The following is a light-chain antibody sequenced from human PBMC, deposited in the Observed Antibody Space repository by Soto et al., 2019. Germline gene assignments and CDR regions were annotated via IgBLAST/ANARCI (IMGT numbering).Light chain of an antibody. CDR1: SSDVGGYNY. CDR2: EVS. J-gene: IGLJ2*01. Sequence: QSALTQPPSASGSPGQSVTISCTGTSSDVGGYNYVSWYQQQPGKAPKLMIYEVSKRPSGVPDRFSGSKSGNTASLTVSGLQAEDEGDYYCSSYAGTTNVIFGGGTKLTVL. V-gene: IGLV2-8*01. CDR3: SSYAGTTNVI.